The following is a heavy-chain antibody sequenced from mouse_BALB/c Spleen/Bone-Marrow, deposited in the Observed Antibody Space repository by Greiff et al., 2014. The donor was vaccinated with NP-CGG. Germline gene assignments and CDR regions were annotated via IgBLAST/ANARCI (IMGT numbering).Heavy chain of an antibody. V-gene: IGHV14-3*02. J-gene: IGHJ4*01. CDR3: ATLTTVVDAMDY. CDR1: GFNIKDTY. Sequence: EVQRVESGAELVKPGASVKLSCTASGFNIKDTYMHWVKERPEQGLEWIGRIDPANGNTKYDPKFQGKATITADTSSNTAYLQLSSLTSEDTGVYYCATLTTVVDAMDYWGQGTSVTVSS. CDR2: IDPANGNT. D-gene: IGHD1-1*01.